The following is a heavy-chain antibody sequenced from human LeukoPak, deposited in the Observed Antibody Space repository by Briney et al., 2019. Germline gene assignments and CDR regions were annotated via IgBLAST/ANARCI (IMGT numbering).Heavy chain of an antibody. J-gene: IGHJ4*02. D-gene: IGHD5-18*01. CDR3: ARYDPFDTAMTY. V-gene: IGHV4-59*01. CDR2: IYYSGRT. Sequence: PSEPLSLTCTVSGGSISSYYWSWIRQPPGKGLEWIGYIYYSGRTNYNPSLKSRVTISVDTSKNQFSLKLSSVTAADTAVYYCARYDPFDTAMTYWGQGTLVTVSS. CDR1: GGSISSYY.